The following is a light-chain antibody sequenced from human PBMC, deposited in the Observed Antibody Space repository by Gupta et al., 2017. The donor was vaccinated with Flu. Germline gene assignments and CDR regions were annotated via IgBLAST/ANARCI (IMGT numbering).Light chain of an antibody. Sequence: SSANIGSNTVIWYQQLPGAAPKHLIYSEVQRPSGVPDRFSSSKSGTAASLAVIALQSEDEADYYCSSWDDSQLGSVFGTGTKLTVL. J-gene: IGLJ1*01. V-gene: IGLV1-44*01. CDR2: SEV. CDR3: SSWDDSQLGSV. CDR1: SANIGSNT.